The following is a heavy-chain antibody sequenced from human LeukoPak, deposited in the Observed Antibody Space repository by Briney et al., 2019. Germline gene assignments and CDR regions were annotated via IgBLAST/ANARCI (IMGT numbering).Heavy chain of an antibody. Sequence: PGGSLRLSCAASGFTFSDYYMSWIRQAPGKGLEWVLYISKGGTSTNYADSVKGRFSISRDNAKNSLSLQLNSLTAEDTAVYYCARVRSSGSPLDYWGQGTLVTVSS. D-gene: IGHD3-10*01. V-gene: IGHV3-11*05. J-gene: IGHJ4*02. CDR1: GFTFSDYY. CDR3: ARVRSSGSPLDY. CDR2: ISKGGTST.